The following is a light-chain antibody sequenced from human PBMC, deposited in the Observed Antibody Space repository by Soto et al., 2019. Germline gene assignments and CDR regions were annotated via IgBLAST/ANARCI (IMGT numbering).Light chain of an antibody. CDR2: NNN. V-gene: IGLV1-44*01. CDR1: SSNIGSNT. Sequence: QSVLTQPPSASGTPGQRVTISCSGSSSNIGSNTVNWYQQLPGTAPKLLIYNNNQRPSGVPDRFSGSKSGTSASLAISGRQSEDEADYYWATWDDSLNGGVFGGGTKLTVL. J-gene: IGLJ3*02. CDR3: ATWDDSLNGGV.